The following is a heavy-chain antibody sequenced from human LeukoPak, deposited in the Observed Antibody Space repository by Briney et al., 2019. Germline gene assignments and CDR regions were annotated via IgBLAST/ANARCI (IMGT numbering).Heavy chain of an antibody. CDR3: ASLDGSGSFSFDY. CDR1: GFTFSSYA. Sequence: GGSLRLSCAASGFTFSSYAMHWVRQAPGKGLQWVAVISYDGSSKYYADSVKGRFTFSRDNSKNTLFLQMNRLRAEDTAVYYCASLDGSGSFSFDYWGQGTLVTVSS. J-gene: IGHJ4*02. D-gene: IGHD3-10*01. CDR2: ISYDGSSK. V-gene: IGHV3-30*04.